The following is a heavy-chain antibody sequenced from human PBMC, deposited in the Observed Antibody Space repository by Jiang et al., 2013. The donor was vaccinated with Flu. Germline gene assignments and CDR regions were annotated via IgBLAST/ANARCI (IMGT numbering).Heavy chain of an antibody. D-gene: IGHD4-17*01. Sequence: VQLVESGGGLVQPGGSLRLSCAASGFTFSSYAMSWVHQAPGKGLEWVSAISGSGGSTYYADSVKGRFTISRDNSKNTLYLQMNSLRAEDTAVYYCAKDPRKATVTNNWFDPWGQGTLVTVSS. CDR2: ISGSGGST. CDR1: GFTFSSYA. J-gene: IGHJ5*02. V-gene: IGHV3-23*04. CDR3: AKDPRKATVTNNWFDP.